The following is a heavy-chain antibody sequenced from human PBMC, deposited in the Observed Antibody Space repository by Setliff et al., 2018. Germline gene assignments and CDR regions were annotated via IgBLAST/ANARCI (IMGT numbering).Heavy chain of an antibody. CDR1: GFTSNMYG. V-gene: IGHV3-30*12. CDR3: AREDVLRHTAFDY. CDR2: VRHDGSNE. J-gene: IGHJ4*02. Sequence: GGSLRLSCAASGFTSNMYGVHWVRQAPGRGLEWVAYVRHDGSNENYADSVKGRFTVSRDNSRDILYLQMNGLRAEDTALYYCAREDVLRHTAFDYWGQGTLVTVSS. D-gene: IGHD5-18*01.